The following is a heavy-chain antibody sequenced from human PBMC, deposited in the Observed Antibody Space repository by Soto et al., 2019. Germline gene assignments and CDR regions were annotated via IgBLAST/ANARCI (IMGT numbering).Heavy chain of an antibody. CDR1: GGSISSGGYY. CDR2: IYYSGST. V-gene: IGHV4-31*03. Sequence: SETLSLTCTVSGGSISSGGYYWSWIRQHPGKGLEWIGYIYYSGSTYYNPSLKSRVTISVDTSKNQFSLKLSSVTAAGTAVYYCAREWSARRDRNDWFDPWGQGTLVTVSS. D-gene: IGHD2-15*01. CDR3: AREWSARRDRNDWFDP. J-gene: IGHJ5*02.